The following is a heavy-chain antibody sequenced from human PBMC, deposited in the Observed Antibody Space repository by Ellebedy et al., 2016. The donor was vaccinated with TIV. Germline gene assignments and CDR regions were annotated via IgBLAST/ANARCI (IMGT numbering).Heavy chain of an antibody. CDR1: GGSISSYY. Sequence: SETLSLXXTVSGGSISSYYWSWIRQPPGKGLEWIGYIYYSGSTNYNPSLKSRVTISVDTSKNQFSLKLSSVTAADTAVYYCARLRYERRGYYYYYGMDVWGQGTTVTVSS. CDR3: ARLRYERRGYYYYYGMDV. V-gene: IGHV4-59*08. D-gene: IGHD1-1*01. J-gene: IGHJ6*02. CDR2: IYYSGST.